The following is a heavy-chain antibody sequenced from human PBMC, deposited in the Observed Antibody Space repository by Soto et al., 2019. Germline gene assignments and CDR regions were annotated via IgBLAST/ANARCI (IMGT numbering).Heavy chain of an antibody. CDR3: ARQRSIAARPFDY. D-gene: IGHD6-6*01. Sequence: ETLSLTCTVSGGSISSYYWSWIRQPPGKGLEWIGYIYYSGSTNYNPSLKSRVTISVDTSKNQFSLKLSSVTAADTAVYYCARQRSIAARPFDYWGQGTLVTVSS. V-gene: IGHV4-59*08. CDR2: IYYSGST. J-gene: IGHJ4*02. CDR1: GGSISSYY.